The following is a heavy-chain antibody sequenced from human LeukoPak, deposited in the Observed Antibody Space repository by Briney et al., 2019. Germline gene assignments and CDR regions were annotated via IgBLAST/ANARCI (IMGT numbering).Heavy chain of an antibody. D-gene: IGHD3-10*01. CDR3: ARDGLGVVRGVFDY. V-gene: IGHV1-18*01. Sequence: ASVKVSCKASGYTFTSYGISWVRQAPGQGLKWMGWISAYNGNTNYAQELQGRVTMTTDTSTSTAYMELRSLRSDDTAVYYCARDGLGVVRGVFDYWGQGTLVTVSS. CDR1: GYTFTSYG. CDR2: ISAYNGNT. J-gene: IGHJ4*02.